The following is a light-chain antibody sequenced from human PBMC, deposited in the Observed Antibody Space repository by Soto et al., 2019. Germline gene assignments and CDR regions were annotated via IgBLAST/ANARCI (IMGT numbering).Light chain of an antibody. CDR1: QSVSSY. CDR3: QQGLT. Sequence: EIVLTQSPAPLSLSPGERATLSCRASQSVSSYLAWYQQKPGQAPRLLIYDASNRATGIPARFSGSGSGTDFTLTISSLEPEDFAVYYCQQGLTFGGGTKVEIK. CDR2: DAS. V-gene: IGKV3-11*01. J-gene: IGKJ4*01.